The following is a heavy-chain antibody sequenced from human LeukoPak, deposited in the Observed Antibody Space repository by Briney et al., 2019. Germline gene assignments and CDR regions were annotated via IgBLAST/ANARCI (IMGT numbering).Heavy chain of an antibody. Sequence: QPGRSRNLSCAAPGFPFEDYAMPGVRQAPGKGLEWVSGISGNGGSISSADSGKGRFTISRDNAKNSLFLQMNSPRPEGLAFSSRAIGRQSNYYESSGYLSTPEYFQHWGQGTLVTVPS. CDR2: ISGNGGSI. D-gene: IGHD3-22*01. V-gene: IGHV3-9*03. CDR3: AIGRQSNYYESSGYLSTPEYFQH. CDR1: GFPFEDYA. J-gene: IGHJ1*01.